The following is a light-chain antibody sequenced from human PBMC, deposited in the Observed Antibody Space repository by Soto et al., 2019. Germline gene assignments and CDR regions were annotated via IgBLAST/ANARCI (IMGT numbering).Light chain of an antibody. Sequence: QSVLTQPPSVSAAPGQKVTISCSGSSSNIGNTYVSWYQQLPGTAPKLLICDNDQRPSGIPDRFSGSKSGTSATLAITGLQAGDEADYCCGAWDTNLNAEVFGGGTKVTVL. CDR2: DND. CDR3: GAWDTNLNAEV. J-gene: IGLJ2*01. V-gene: IGLV1-51*01. CDR1: SSNIGNTY.